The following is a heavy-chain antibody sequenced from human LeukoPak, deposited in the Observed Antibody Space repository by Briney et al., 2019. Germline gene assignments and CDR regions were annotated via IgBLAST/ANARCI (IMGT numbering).Heavy chain of an antibody. Sequence: SSETLSLTCTVSGGSISSYYWSWIRQPPGKGLEWIGYIYYSGSTNYNPSLKSRVTISVDTSKNQFSLKLTSVTAADTAVYYCARGRYYYDSSFDPWGQGTLVTVSS. CDR3: ARGRYYYDSSFDP. CDR1: GGSISSYY. V-gene: IGHV4-59*01. J-gene: IGHJ5*02. D-gene: IGHD3-22*01. CDR2: IYYSGST.